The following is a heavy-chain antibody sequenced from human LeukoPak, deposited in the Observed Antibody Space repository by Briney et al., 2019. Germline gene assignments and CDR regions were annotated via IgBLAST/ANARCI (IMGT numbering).Heavy chain of an antibody. Sequence: GGSLRLSCAASGFTFSSYWMHWIRQAPGKGLVWVSRINSDGSSTSYADSVKVRFTISRDNVKNTLYLQMNSLRAEDTAVYYCARASYYDILTGIDYWGQGTLVTVSS. CDR3: ARASYYDILTGIDY. J-gene: IGHJ4*02. CDR1: GFTFSSYW. CDR2: INSDGSST. D-gene: IGHD3-9*01. V-gene: IGHV3-74*01.